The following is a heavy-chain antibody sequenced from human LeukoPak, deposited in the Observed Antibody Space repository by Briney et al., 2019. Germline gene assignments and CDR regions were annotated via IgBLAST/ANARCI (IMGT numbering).Heavy chain of an antibody. V-gene: IGHV7-4-1*02. CDR2: INTNTGNP. CDR1: GYTFTSYD. D-gene: IGHD2-15*01. Sequence: GASVKVSCKASGYTFTSYDINWVRQAPGQGLEWMGWINTNTGNPTYAQGFTGRFVFSLDTSVSTAYLQISSLKAEDTAVYYCARDLPSSGGSPASSWGQGTLVTVSS. J-gene: IGHJ4*02. CDR3: ARDLPSSGGSPASS.